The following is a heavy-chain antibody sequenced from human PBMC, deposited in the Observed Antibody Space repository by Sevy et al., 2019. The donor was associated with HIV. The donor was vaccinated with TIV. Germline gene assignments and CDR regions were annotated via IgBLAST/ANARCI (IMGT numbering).Heavy chain of an antibody. J-gene: IGHJ4*02. CDR1: GFTFSSYS. CDR3: ARVRLATDY. D-gene: IGHD5-12*01. Sequence: GESLKISCAASGFTFSSYSMNWVRQAPGKGLEWVSYISSSSSTIYYADSVKGRFTISRDNAKNSLYLQMNSLRADDTAVYYCARVRLATDYWGQGTLVTVSS. CDR2: ISSSSSTI. V-gene: IGHV3-48*01.